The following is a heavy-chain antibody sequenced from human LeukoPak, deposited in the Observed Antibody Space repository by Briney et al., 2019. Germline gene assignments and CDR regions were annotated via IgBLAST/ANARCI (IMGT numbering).Heavy chain of an antibody. CDR3: ARDGYSSTRQH. CDR1: GFTFSSYA. V-gene: IGHV3-30*07. CDR2: ISYDGSNK. Sequence: GGSLRLSCAASGFTFSSYAMHWVRQAPGKELEWVAVISYDGSNKYYADSVKGRFTISRDNAKNSLYLQMNSLRAEDTAVYYCARDGYSSTRQHWGQGTLVTVSS. D-gene: IGHD6-13*01. J-gene: IGHJ1*01.